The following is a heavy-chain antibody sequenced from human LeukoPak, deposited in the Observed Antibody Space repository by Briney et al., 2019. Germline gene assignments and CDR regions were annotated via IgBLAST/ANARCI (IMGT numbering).Heavy chain of an antibody. CDR2: ISQSGSA. CDR3: ASAGWELTWDANAFDI. D-gene: IGHD1-26*01. J-gene: IGHJ3*02. Sequence: SETLSLTCTVFGDSISSDNWWNWVRQPPGKGLEWIGEISQSGSAIYNPSLQSRVTISIDKSKNQLSLNLNSVTAADTAVYYCASAGWELTWDANAFDIGGQGTMVTVS. CDR1: GDSISSDNW. V-gene: IGHV4-4*02.